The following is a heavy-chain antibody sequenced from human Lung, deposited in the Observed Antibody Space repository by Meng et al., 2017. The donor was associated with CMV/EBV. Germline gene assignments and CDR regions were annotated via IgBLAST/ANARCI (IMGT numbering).Heavy chain of an antibody. D-gene: IGHD3-3*01. Sequence: GEXXKISCAASGFTFNGYTMNWVRQAPGKGLEWVASISTSSTYIFYADSVKGRFTVSRDNANSALYLQMDSLRAEDTAVYYCARAFYDFWSGIGYWGQGVLVTVSS. CDR2: ISTSSTYI. J-gene: IGHJ4*02. CDR1: GFTFNGYT. V-gene: IGHV3-21*01. CDR3: ARAFYDFWSGIGY.